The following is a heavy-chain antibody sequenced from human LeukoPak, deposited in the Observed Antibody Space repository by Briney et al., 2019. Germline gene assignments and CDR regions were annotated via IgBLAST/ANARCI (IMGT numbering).Heavy chain of an antibody. CDR2: ISSSSSYI. CDR3: ARELTLRDGYPGLDY. J-gene: IGHJ4*02. D-gene: IGHD5-24*01. CDR1: GFTVSDYS. V-gene: IGHV3-21*01. Sequence: GGSLRLSCAASGFTVSDYSMSWVRQAPGKGLEWVSSISSSSSYIYYADSVKGRFTISRDNAKKSLFLQMNSLRAEDTAVYYCARELTLRDGYPGLDYWGQGTLVTVSS.